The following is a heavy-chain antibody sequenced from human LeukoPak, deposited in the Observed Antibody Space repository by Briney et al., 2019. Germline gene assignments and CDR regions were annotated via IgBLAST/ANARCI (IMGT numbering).Heavy chain of an antibody. Sequence: ASVKVSCKAPGCTFTSYGISWVRQAPGQGLEWMGWISAYNGNTNYAQKLQGRVTMTTDTSTSTAYMELRSLRSDDTAVYYCARGFYGGSDYYFDYWGQGTLVTVSS. CDR3: ARGFYGGSDYYFDY. CDR1: GCTFTSYG. CDR2: ISAYNGNT. V-gene: IGHV1-18*01. D-gene: IGHD4-23*01. J-gene: IGHJ4*02.